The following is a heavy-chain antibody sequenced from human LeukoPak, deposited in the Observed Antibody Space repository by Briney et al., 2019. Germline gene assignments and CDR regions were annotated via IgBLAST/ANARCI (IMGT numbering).Heavy chain of an antibody. CDR2: ISGSGGST. Sequence: GGSLRLSCAASGFTFSSYAMSWVRQAPGKGLEWVSAISGSGGSTYYADSVKGRFTISRHNSKNTLYLQMNSLRAEDTAVYYCARDRGRYYDSRGFYWGYYFDSWGQGILVTVST. V-gene: IGHV3-23*01. D-gene: IGHD3-22*01. CDR3: ARDRGRYYDSRGFYWGYYFDS. J-gene: IGHJ4*02. CDR1: GFTFSSYA.